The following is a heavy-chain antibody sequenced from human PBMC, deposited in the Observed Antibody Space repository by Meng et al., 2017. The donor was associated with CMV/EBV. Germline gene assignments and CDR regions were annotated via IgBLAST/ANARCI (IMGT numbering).Heavy chain of an antibody. V-gene: IGHV1-2*02. Sequence: ASVKVSCKASGYTFTGYYMHWVRQAPGQGLEWMGWINPNSGGTNYAQKFQGRVTMTRDTPISTAYMELSRLRSDDTAVYYCARTYYYDSSGPKGFDYWGQGTLVTVSS. CDR2: INPNSGGT. J-gene: IGHJ4*02. CDR3: ARTYYYDSSGPKGFDY. D-gene: IGHD3-22*01. CDR1: GYTFTGYY.